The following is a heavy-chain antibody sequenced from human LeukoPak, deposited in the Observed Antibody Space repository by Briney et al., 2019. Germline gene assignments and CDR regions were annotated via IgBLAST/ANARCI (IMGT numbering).Heavy chain of an antibody. V-gene: IGHV4-4*07. CDR1: GGSISSYY. CDR3: ARDQDGTVTTGYYYYYMDV. Sequence: SETLSLTCTVSGGSISSYYWSWIRQPARKGLEWIGRIYTSGSTNYNPSLKSRVTMSVDTSKNQFSLKLSSVTAADTAVYYCARDQDGTVTTGYYYYYMDVWGKGTTVTVSS. J-gene: IGHJ6*03. D-gene: IGHD4-17*01. CDR2: IYTSGST.